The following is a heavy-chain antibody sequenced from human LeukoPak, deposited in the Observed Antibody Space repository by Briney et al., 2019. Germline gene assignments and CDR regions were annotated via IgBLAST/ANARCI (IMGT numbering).Heavy chain of an antibody. V-gene: IGHV3-30-3*01. CDR2: ISYDGSNK. CDR3: ARERESFSDDAFDI. Sequence: QSGGSLRLSCAASGFTFSSYAMHWVRQAPGKGLEWVAVISYDGSNKYYADPVKGRFTISRDNSKNTLYLQMNSLRAEDTAVYYCARERESFSDDAFDIWGQGTMVTVSS. J-gene: IGHJ3*02. CDR1: GFTFSSYA. D-gene: IGHD3-10*01.